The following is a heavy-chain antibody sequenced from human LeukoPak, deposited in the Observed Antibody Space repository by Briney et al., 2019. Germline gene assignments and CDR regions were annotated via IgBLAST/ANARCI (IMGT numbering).Heavy chain of an antibody. CDR2: TNQDGSEK. D-gene: IGHD3-22*01. CDR1: GFTFSTYW. J-gene: IGHJ4*02. V-gene: IGHV3-7*05. CDR3: ARDRNYDSSGYFYPYFDY. Sequence: GGSLRLSCVASGFTFSTYWMAWVRQAPGKGLEWVANTNQDGSEKNYVDSVKGRFTISRDNTKNSLYLQMNSLRAEDTAVYYCARDRNYDSSGYFYPYFDYWGQGTLVTVSS.